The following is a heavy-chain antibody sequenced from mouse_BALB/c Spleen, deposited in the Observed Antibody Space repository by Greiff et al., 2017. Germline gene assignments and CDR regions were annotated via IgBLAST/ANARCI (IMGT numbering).Heavy chain of an antibody. CDR1: GYTFTSYW. J-gene: IGHJ3*01. CDR3: ARGDRYTAWFAY. D-gene: IGHD2-14*01. CDR2: INPSTGYT. Sequence: VQLQQSGAELAKPGASVKMSCKASGYTFTSYWMHWVKQRPGQGLEWIGYINPSTGYTEYNQKFKDKATLTADKSSSTAYMQLSSLTSEDSAVYYCARGDRYTAWFAYWGQGTLVTVSA. V-gene: IGHV1-7*01.